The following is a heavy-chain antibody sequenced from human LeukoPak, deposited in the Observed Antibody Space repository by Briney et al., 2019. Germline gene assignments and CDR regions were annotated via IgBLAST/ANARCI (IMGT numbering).Heavy chain of an antibody. D-gene: IGHD3-10*01. Sequence: GGSLRLSCAASGSTFSGSWMSWVRQAPGKGLEWVANINEDGREEHYVDSVKGRFTISRDNGKNSLFLQMNSLRAEDTAVYYCTNGGHPDYWGQGTLVTVSS. CDR1: GSTFSGSW. V-gene: IGHV3-7*01. CDR3: TNGGHPDY. CDR2: INEDGREE. J-gene: IGHJ4*02.